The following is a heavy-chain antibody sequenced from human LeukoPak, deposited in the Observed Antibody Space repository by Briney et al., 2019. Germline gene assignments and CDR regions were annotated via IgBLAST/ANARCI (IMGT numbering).Heavy chain of an antibody. V-gene: IGHV3-7*04. Sequence: GRSLRLSCAASGFTFSSYWMSWVRQAPGKGLEWVANIKQDGSEKYYVDSVKGRLTISRDNAKNSLYLQMNSLRAEETAVYYCARVGATKFKTFDYWGQGTLVTVSS. CDR3: ARVGATKFKTFDY. CDR2: IKQDGSEK. J-gene: IGHJ4*02. CDR1: GFTFSSYW. D-gene: IGHD1-26*01.